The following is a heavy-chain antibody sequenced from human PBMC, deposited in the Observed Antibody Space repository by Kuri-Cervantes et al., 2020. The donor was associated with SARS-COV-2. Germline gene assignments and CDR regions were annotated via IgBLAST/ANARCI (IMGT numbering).Heavy chain of an antibody. CDR2: IDPSDSYT. CDR1: GYSFTSYW. J-gene: IGHJ4*02. CDR3: ARLDRITMVRRVIITTPFDY. D-gene: IGHD3-10*01. V-gene: IGHV5-10-1*01. Sequence: GESLKISCKGSGYSFTSYWIGWVRQMPGKGLEWMWRIDPSDSYTNYSPSFQGNVTISADNSISTAYLQWSSLKSSDTAMYYCARLDRITMVRRVIITTPFDYWGQGTLVTVSS.